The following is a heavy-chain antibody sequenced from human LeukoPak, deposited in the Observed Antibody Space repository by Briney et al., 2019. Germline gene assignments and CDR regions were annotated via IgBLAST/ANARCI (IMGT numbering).Heavy chain of an antibody. CDR2: INPNSGDT. J-gene: IGHJ5*02. CDR3: ATTGQQLVDGDWFDP. Sequence: GAAVKVSCKASGYTFTDYYIHWVRQAPGQGLEWMGWINPNSGDTNYAQKFQDRVTMTRDTSISTAYMELSRLTSDDTAVYYCATTGQQLVDGDWFDPWGQGTLVTVSS. D-gene: IGHD6-13*01. V-gene: IGHV1-2*02. CDR1: GYTFTDYY.